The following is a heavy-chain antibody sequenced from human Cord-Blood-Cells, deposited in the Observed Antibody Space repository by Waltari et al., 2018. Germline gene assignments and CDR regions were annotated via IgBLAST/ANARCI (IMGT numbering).Heavy chain of an antibody. CDR1: GGSISSSSYY. D-gene: IGHD1-1*01. J-gene: IGHJ5*02. V-gene: IGHV4-39*01. CDR3: ARHRPTGTFDP. CDR2: IYYSGST. Sequence: QLQLQESGTGLVKPSETLSLTCTVSGGSISSSSYYWGWIRQPPGKGLEWIGSIYYSGSTYYNPSLKSRVTISVDTSKNQFSLKLSSVTAADTAVYYCARHRPTGTFDPWGQGTLVTVSS.